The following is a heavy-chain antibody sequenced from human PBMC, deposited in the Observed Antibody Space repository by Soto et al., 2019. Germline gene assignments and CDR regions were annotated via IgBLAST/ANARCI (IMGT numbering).Heavy chain of an antibody. D-gene: IGHD3-16*01. V-gene: IGHV3-48*03. CDR2: ISSSGSTI. CDR3: ARDEGSYGPDY. J-gene: IGHJ4*02. CDR1: GFTFSSYE. Sequence: GGSLRLSCAASGFTFSSYEMNWVRQAPGKGLEWVSYISSSGSTIYYADSVKGRFTISRDNAKNSLYLQMNSLRAEDTAVYYCARDEGSYGPDYWGQGTLVTVSS.